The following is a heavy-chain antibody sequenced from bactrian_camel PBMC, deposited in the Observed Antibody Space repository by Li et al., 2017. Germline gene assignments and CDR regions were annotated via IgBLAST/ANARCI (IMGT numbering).Heavy chain of an antibody. D-gene: IGHD5*01. CDR3: AADSNLPEAVGMGWIPHGASFGY. V-gene: IGHV3S26*01. CDR2: AGDDDVT. J-gene: IGHJ6*01. Sequence: HVQLVESGGGSVQAGGSLRLSCAASGFNGSRTCMAWFRQAPGKEREGVAAAGDDDVTSYTDSVKGRFTISKDTAKNTLYLQMNSLKPEDSAMYYCAADSNLPEAVGMGWIPHGASFGYRGQGTQVTVS. CDR1: GFNGSRTC.